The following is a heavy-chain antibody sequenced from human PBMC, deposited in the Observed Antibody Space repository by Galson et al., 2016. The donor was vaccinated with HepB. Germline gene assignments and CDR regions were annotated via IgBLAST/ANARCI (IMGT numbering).Heavy chain of an antibody. V-gene: IGHV4-4*02. CDR3: APLEYCTSGTCYKVS. J-gene: IGHJ5*02. Sequence: SLRLSCADSGFTFSSDSMNWVRQAPEKGLEWIGEVYHSGTTNYNPSIKSRATISMDKSKNQFPLKLTSVTAADTAVYYCAPLEYCTSGTCYKVSWGQGTLVTVSS. CDR2: VYHSGTT. CDR1: GFTFSSDS. D-gene: IGHD1/OR15-1a*01.